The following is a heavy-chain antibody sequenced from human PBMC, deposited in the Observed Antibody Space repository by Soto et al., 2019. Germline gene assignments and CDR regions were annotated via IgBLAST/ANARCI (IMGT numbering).Heavy chain of an antibody. Sequence: EVQLLESGGGLVQPGGSLRLSCAASGFTFSSYTMSWVRQAPGKGLEWVSAISGSGGTTYYADSVKGRFTISRDNSNNTLYLQMNSLRAEDTAVYYCATGNIVVVTAIRRFDYWGQGTLVTVSS. CDR2: ISGSGGTT. CDR1: GFTFSSYT. CDR3: ATGNIVVVTAIRRFDY. J-gene: IGHJ4*02. D-gene: IGHD2-21*02. V-gene: IGHV3-23*01.